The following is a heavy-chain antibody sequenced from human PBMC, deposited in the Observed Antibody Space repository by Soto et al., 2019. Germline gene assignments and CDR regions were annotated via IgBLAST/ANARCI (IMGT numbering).Heavy chain of an antibody. CDR3: ARDTYYYDSSGYPRGYYFDY. J-gene: IGHJ4*02. D-gene: IGHD3-22*01. Sequence: HVQLQESGPGLVKPSQTLSLTCTVSGGSISSGGYYWSWIRQHPGKGLEWIGYIYYSGSTYYNPSHKSRVTISVDTSKNQFSLKLSSVTAADTAVYYCARDTYYYDSSGYPRGYYFDYWGQGTLVTVSS. CDR1: GGSISSGGYY. CDR2: IYYSGST. V-gene: IGHV4-31*03.